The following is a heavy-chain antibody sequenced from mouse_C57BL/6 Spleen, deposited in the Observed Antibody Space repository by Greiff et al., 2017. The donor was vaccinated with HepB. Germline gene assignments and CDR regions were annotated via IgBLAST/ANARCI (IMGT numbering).Heavy chain of an antibody. V-gene: IGHV1-64*01. D-gene: IGHD1-1*01. CDR3: ARRSSLAMDY. Sequence: QVQLKQPGAELVKPGASVKLSCKASGYTFTSYWMHWVKQRPGQGLEWIGMIHPNSGSTNYNEKFKSKATLTVDKSSSTAYMQLSSLTSEDSAVYYCARRSSLAMDYWGQGTSVTVSS. J-gene: IGHJ4*01. CDR2: IHPNSGST. CDR1: GYTFTSYW.